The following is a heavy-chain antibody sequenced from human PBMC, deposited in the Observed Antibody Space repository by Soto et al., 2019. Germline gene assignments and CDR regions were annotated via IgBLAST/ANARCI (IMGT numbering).Heavy chain of an antibody. D-gene: IGHD6-19*01. CDR2: IYPGDSDT. J-gene: IGHJ5*01. CDR1: GYSFTSYW. V-gene: IGHV5-51*01. CDR3: ARPFDTSGWYDS. Sequence: GAALKISCKASGYSFTSYWIGWVRQMPGKGLELMGIIYPGDSDTRYRPSFRGHITISADKSISTAYLQWSSLKASDTAMYYCARPFDTSGWYDSWGQGTLVTVSS.